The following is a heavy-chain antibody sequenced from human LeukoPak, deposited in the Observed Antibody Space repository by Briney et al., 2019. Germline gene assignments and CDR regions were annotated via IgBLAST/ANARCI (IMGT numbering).Heavy chain of an antibody. J-gene: IGHJ4*02. V-gene: IGHV3-30*18. CDR3: AKAPDIVVVPAAAYCDY. Sequence: RSLGLSCAASGFTFSSYGMHWVRQAPGKGLEWVAVISYDGSNKYYADSVKGRFTISRDNSKNTLYLQMNSLRAEDTAVYYCAKAPDIVVVPAAAYCDYWGQGTLVTVSS. D-gene: IGHD2-2*01. CDR2: ISYDGSNK. CDR1: GFTFSSYG.